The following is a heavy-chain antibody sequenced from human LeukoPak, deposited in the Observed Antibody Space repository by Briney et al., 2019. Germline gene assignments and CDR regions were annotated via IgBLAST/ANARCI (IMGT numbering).Heavy chain of an antibody. V-gene: IGHV1-69*01. CDR3: ARDNSIAAAGRSWFDP. J-gene: IGHJ5*02. CDR2: IIPIFGTA. D-gene: IGHD6-13*01. CDR1: GGTFSSYA. Sequence: SVNVSCKASGGTFSSYAISWVRQAPGQGLEWMGGIIPIFGTANYAQKFQGRVTITADESTSTAYMELSSLRSEDTAVYYCARDNSIAAAGRSWFDPWGQGTLVTVSS.